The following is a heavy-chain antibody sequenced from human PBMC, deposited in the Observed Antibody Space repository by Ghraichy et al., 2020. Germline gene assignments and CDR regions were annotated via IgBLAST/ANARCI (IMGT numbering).Heavy chain of an antibody. V-gene: IGHV4-34*01. Sequence: SQTLSLTCAVYGGSFSGYYWSWIRQPPGKGLEWIGEINHSGSTNYNPSLKSRVTISVDTSKNQFSLKLSSVTAADTAVYYCAREEVTMVRGDAFDIWGQGTMVTVSS. D-gene: IGHD3-10*01. CDR1: GGSFSGYY. CDR2: INHSGST. CDR3: AREEVTMVRGDAFDI. J-gene: IGHJ3*02.